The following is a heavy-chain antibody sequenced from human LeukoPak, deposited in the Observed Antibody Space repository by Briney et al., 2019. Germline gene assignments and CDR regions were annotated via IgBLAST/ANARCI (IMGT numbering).Heavy chain of an antibody. CDR3: ARADQDIVVVVAATPFAFDI. CDR1: GGSISSSSYY. D-gene: IGHD2-15*01. V-gene: IGHV4-39*01. J-gene: IGHJ3*02. CDR2: IYYSGST. Sequence: SETLSLTCTVSGGSISSSSYYWGWIRQPPGKGLEWIGSIYYSGSTYYNPPLKSRVTISVDTSKNQFSLKLSSVTAADTAVYYCARADQDIVVVVAATPFAFDIWGQGTMVTVSS.